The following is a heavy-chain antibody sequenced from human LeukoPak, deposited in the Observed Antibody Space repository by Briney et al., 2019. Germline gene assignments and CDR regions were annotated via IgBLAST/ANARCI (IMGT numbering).Heavy chain of an antibody. V-gene: IGHV1-2*02. CDR1: GYTFTGYY. CDR3: ARNLGSYYDSSGYYYWVY. D-gene: IGHD3-22*01. Sequence: GASVKVSXKASGYTFTGYYMHWVRQAPGQGLEWMGWINPNSGGTNYAQKFQGRVTMTRDTSISTAYMELSRLRSDDTAVYYCARNLGSYYDSSGYYYWVYWGQGTLVTVSS. J-gene: IGHJ4*02. CDR2: INPNSGGT.